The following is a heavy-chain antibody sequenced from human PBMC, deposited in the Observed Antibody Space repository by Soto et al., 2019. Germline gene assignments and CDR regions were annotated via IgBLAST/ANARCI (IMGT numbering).Heavy chain of an antibody. V-gene: IGHV2-5*02. CDR1: GFSLSTSGVG. Sequence: QITLKDSGPTLVKPTQTLTLTCTFSGFSLSTSGVGVGWIRQPPGKALEWLALIYWDDDKRYSPTLKGRLTITKDTSKHQVGRTMTNIDPVDTATYYCARRPSYLAASLGFGYWGQGTLVTVSS. J-gene: IGHJ4*02. CDR2: IYWDDDK. D-gene: IGHD6-13*01. CDR3: ARRPSYLAASLGFGY.